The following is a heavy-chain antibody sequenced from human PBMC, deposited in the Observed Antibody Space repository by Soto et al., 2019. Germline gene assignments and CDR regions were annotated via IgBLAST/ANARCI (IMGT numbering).Heavy chain of an antibody. CDR2: IKQDGSEK. Sequence: GGSLRLSCAASGFTFSRYWMSWVRQAPGKGLEWVANIKQDGSEKYYVDSVKGRFTISRDNAKNSLYLQMNSLRAEDTAVYYCARVLLDGSGSYYKSLFDYWGQGTLVTVSS. J-gene: IGHJ4*02. CDR3: ARVLLDGSGSYYKSLFDY. D-gene: IGHD3-10*01. V-gene: IGHV3-7*01. CDR1: GFTFSRYW.